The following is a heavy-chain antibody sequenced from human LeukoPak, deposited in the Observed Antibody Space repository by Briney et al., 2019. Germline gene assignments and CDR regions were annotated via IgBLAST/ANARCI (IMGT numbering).Heavy chain of an antibody. CDR1: GFTFSSYS. V-gene: IGHV3-21*01. D-gene: IGHD1-7*01. Sequence: PGGSLRLSCAASGFTFSSYSMNWVRQAPGKGLEWVSSISSSSSYIYYADSVKGRFTISRDNAKNSLYLQMNSLRVEDTAIYYCASGTGWLIDYWGQGTLVTVSS. CDR2: ISSSSSYI. CDR3: ASGTGWLIDY. J-gene: IGHJ4*02.